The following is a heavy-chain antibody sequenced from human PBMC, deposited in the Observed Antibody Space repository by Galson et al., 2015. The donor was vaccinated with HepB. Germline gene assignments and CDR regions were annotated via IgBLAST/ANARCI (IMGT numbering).Heavy chain of an antibody. D-gene: IGHD3-22*01. CDR2: INEDGSEK. CDR1: GLTFRRYW. J-gene: IGHJ3*02. CDR3: ANYHDSSGYYALDT. V-gene: IGHV3-7*03. Sequence: SLRLSCAASGLTFRRYWTSWVRQAPGKGLEWVTNINEDGSEKNYVDSVKGRFTSSRDNAKNSLYLQMNSLRAEDTAIYYCANYHDSSGYYALDTWGRGTLVTVSS.